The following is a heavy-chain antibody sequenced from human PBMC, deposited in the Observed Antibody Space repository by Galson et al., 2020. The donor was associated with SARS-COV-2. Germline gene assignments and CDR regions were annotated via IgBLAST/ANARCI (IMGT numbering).Heavy chain of an antibody. Sequence: ESLKISCAASGFIFSSYAMNWVRQAPGKGLEWVSTISSGGGYTYYADSVKGRFTISRDNSKNTLYLQMNSLRAEDTAVYYCAKSGNYYIFDYWGQGNLVTVSS. J-gene: IGHJ4*02. CDR1: GFIFSSYA. CDR3: AKSGNYYIFDY. D-gene: IGHD1-26*01. V-gene: IGHV3-23*01. CDR2: ISSGGGYT.